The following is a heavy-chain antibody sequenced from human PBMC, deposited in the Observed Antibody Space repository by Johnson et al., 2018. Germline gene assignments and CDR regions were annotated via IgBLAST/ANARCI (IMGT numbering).Heavy chain of an antibody. J-gene: IGHJ3*02. D-gene: IGHD2-2*01. Sequence: QVQLQESGGGVVQPGRSLRLSCAASGFTFSNYAMHWVRQAPGKGLEWVVVISYDGSNKYYADSVKGRFTISRDNSKHRLYLQMNSLRAGDRAVYYCAKDQYAGDAFDIWGQGTMVTVSS. CDR1: GFTFSNYA. CDR2: ISYDGSNK. V-gene: IGHV3-30*18. CDR3: AKDQYAGDAFDI.